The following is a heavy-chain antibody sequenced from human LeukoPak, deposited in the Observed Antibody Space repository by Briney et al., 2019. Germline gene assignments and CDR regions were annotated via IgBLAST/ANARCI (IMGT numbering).Heavy chain of an antibody. J-gene: IGHJ4*02. CDR1: GFAFNTYG. V-gene: IGHV3-33*01. CDR3: ARDERACYFDY. Sequence: HPGRSLRLSCAASGFAFNTYGMHWVRQAPDQGLEGVAVIWYDGSDKYYADSVKGRFTISRDNSKNTLYLQMNSLRAEDTAVYYCARDERACYFDYWGQGTLVTVSS. CDR2: IWYDGSDK.